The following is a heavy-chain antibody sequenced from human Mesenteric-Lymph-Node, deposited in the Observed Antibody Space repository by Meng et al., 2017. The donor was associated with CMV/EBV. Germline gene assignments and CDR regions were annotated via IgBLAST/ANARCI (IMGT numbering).Heavy chain of an antibody. CDR2: IYYSGST. CDR1: GGSISSSSYY. Sequence: SETLSLTCTVSGGSISSSSYYWGWIRQPPGKGLEWIGSIYYSGSTYYNPSLKSRVTISVDTSKNQFSLKLSSVTAADTAVYYCAREFQSPDVYTWFDYWGQGMLVTVSS. V-gene: IGHV4-39*07. J-gene: IGHJ4*02. CDR3: AREFQSPDVYTWFDY. D-gene: IGHD5-24*01.